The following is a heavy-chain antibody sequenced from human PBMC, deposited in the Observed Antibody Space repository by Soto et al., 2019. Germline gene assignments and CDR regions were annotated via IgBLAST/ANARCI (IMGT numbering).Heavy chain of an antibody. Sequence: GGSLRLSCAASGFIFDDFAMHWVRQAPGKGLEWVAGIIWSSAYIVYGDSVKGRFTVSRDNAKKSLYLQMNSLRPEDSATYYCVKDSTVSGVRQGMDYWGRGTLVTVSS. CDR1: GFIFDDFA. D-gene: IGHD1-1*01. CDR3: VKDSTVSGVRQGMDY. CDR2: IIWSSAYI. J-gene: IGHJ4*01. V-gene: IGHV3-9*01.